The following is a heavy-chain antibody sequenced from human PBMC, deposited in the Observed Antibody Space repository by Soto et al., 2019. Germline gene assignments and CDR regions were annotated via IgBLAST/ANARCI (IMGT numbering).Heavy chain of an antibody. CDR2: INPSGYGT. D-gene: IGHD2-2*01. CDR1: GYTFTSYY. Sequence: GASVKVSCKASGYTFTSYYMHWVRQAPGQGLGWMGIINPSGYGTSYAQKFQGRVTMTRDTSTTTFYMDLSSLRSEDTAVYFCARDAVVVPSALYYFDYWGQGTLVTVSS. V-gene: IGHV1-46*01. J-gene: IGHJ4*02. CDR3: ARDAVVVPSALYYFDY.